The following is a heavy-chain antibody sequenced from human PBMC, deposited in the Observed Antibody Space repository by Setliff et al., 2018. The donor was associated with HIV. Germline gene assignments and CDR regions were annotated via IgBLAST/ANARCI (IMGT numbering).Heavy chain of an antibody. V-gene: IGHV4-39*07. CDR1: GGSISSSSYY. Sequence: PSETLSLTCTVSGGSISSSSYYWGWIRQPPGKGLEWIGSIYYSGSTYYNPSLKSRVTISVDTSKNQFSLKLSSVTAADTAVYYCASGEGELLWFGGQYYYYMDVWGKGTTVTVSS. D-gene: IGHD3-10*01. J-gene: IGHJ6*03. CDR2: IYYSGST. CDR3: ASGEGELLWFGGQYYYYMDV.